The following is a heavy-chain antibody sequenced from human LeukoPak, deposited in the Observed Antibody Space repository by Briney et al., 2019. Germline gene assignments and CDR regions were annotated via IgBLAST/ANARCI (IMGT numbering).Heavy chain of an antibody. V-gene: IGHV4-34*01. CDR3: ASSRLTPRGYSSSRRDGWFDP. CDR2: INHSGST. CDR1: GGSFSGYY. D-gene: IGHD6-13*01. J-gene: IGHJ5*02. Sequence: SETLSLTCAVYGGSFSGYYWSWIRQPPGKGLEWIGEINHSGSTNYNPSLKSRVTISVDTSKNQFSLKLSSVTAADTAVYYCASSRLTPRGYSSSRRDGWFDPWGQGTLVTVSS.